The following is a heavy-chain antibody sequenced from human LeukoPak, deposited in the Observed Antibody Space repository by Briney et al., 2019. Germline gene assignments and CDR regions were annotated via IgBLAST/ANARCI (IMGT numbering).Heavy chain of an antibody. V-gene: IGHV1-69*04. CDR3: ARVVQSYGDYGSDY. D-gene: IGHD4-17*01. CDR2: IIPILGIA. Sequence: ASVKVSCKASGGTFSSYAISWVRQAPGQGLEWMGRIIPILGIANYAQKFQGRVTITADKSTSTAYMELSSLRSEDTAVYYCARVVQSYGDYGSDYWGQGTLVTVSS. J-gene: IGHJ4*02. CDR1: GGTFSSYA.